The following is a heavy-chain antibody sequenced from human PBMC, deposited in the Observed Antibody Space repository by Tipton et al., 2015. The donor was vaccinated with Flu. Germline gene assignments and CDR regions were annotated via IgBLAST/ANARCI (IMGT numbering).Heavy chain of an antibody. V-gene: IGHV3-64*02. J-gene: IGHJ4*02. CDR2: ISGDGGGK. CDR1: GFTFRDYS. CDR3: ARVGPGGVYDY. D-gene: IGHD2-8*01. Sequence: GSLRLSCAASGFTFRDYSMHWVRQAPGKGLEYVSAISGDGGGKYYVDSVKDRFTISGDNSKNTLYLQMGSLRPEDMAVYYCARVGPGGVYDYWGQGALVTVSS.